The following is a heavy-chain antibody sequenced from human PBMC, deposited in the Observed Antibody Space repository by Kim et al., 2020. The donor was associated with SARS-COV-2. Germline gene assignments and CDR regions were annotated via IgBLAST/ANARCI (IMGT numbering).Heavy chain of an antibody. V-gene: IGHV1-69*13. Sequence: SVKVSCKASGGTFSTSAISWVRQAPGQGLEWMGGIIPMFGTPNYAQKFQGRVTITADESTSTAYMELSSLRSEDTAVYYCARALTRGGYYGSGIVEQLDYWGQGTLVTVSS. J-gene: IGHJ4*02. CDR2: IIPMFGTP. CDR1: GGTFSTSA. D-gene: IGHD3-10*01. CDR3: ARALTRGGYYGSGIVEQLDY.